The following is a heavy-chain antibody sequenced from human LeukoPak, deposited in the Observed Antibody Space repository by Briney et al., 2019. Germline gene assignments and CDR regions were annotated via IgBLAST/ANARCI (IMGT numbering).Heavy chain of an antibody. Sequence: TGRSLRLSCAASGFTFSSYAMHWVRQAPGKGLEWVAVISYDGSNKYYADSVKGRFTISRDTSKNTLNLQMNSLRAEDTAVYYCAKGELLESFDPWGQGTLVIVSS. D-gene: IGHD3-10*01. V-gene: IGHV3-30-3*01. CDR1: GFTFSSYA. CDR2: ISYDGSNK. CDR3: AKGELLESFDP. J-gene: IGHJ5*02.